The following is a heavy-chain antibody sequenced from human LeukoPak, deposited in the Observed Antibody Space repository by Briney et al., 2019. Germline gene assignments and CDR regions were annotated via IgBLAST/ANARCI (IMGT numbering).Heavy chain of an antibody. D-gene: IGHD4-23*01. V-gene: IGHV1-8*01. Sequence: ASVKVSCKASGYTFTSYDINWVRQATGQGLEWMGWMNPNSGNTGYAQKFQGRVTMTRNTSISTAYMELSSLRSEDTAVYYCARGVFSYGGSEIDYWGQGTLVTVSS. J-gene: IGHJ4*02. CDR1: GYTFTSYD. CDR2: MNPNSGNT. CDR3: ARGVFSYGGSEIDY.